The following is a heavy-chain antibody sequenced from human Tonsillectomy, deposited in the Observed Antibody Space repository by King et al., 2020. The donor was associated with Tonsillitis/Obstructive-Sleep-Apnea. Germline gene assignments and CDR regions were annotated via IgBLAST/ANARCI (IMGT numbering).Heavy chain of an antibody. V-gene: IGHV3-23*04. Sequence: VQLVESGGGLVQPGGSLRLSCAASGFTFSSYAMSWVRQAPGKGLEGVSTMSGSGGSTYYADSVKGRFTISRDNSKNTLYLQMNSLRAEETAVYYCAKGVASYSSGWYYFDCWGQGRLVTVSS. CDR2: MSGSGGST. D-gene: IGHD6-19*01. J-gene: IGHJ4*02. CDR3: AKGVASYSSGWYYFDC. CDR1: GFTFSSYA.